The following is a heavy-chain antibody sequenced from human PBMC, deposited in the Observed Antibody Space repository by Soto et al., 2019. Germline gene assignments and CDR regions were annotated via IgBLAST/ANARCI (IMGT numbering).Heavy chain of an antibody. D-gene: IGHD3-9*01. CDR2: INHSGST. CDR3: ARSSVLRYFDWRTSIDY. J-gene: IGHJ4*01. Sequence: SETLSLTCAVYGGSFSGYYWSWIRQPPGKGLEWIGEINHSGSTNYNPSLKSRVTISVDTSKNQFSLKLSSVTAVDTAVYYCARSSVLRYFDWRTSIDYWGHGTLVTVSS. CDR1: GGSFSGYY. V-gene: IGHV4-34*01.